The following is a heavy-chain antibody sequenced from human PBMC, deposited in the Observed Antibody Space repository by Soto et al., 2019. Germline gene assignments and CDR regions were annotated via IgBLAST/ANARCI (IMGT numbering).Heavy chain of an antibody. V-gene: IGHV3-30*03. Sequence: QVQLVESGGGVVQPGRSLRVSCAASGFTFSDYGIYWVRQAPGKGLEWVALISYDGNNREYGDSVKGRFTISRDNSKNTLYRQMNSLRVEDTAVDNCTCGDNAFDYWGQGTLVTVSS. CDR3: TCGDNAFDY. J-gene: IGHJ4*02. CDR2: ISYDGNNR. CDR1: GFTFSDYG. D-gene: IGHD2-21*01.